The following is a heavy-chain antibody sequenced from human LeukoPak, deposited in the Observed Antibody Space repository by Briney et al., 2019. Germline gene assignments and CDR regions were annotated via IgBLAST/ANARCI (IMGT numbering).Heavy chain of an antibody. CDR1: GYTFTSYG. J-gene: IGHJ4*02. V-gene: IGHV1-18*01. CDR2: ISAYNGNT. Sequence: GASVKVSCKASGYTFTSYGISWVRQAPGQGLEWMGWISAYNGNTNYAQKLQGRVTMTTDTSTSTAYMELRSLRSDDTAVYYCARCSVVVPAAIKSKAGLDYWGQGTLVTVSS. D-gene: IGHD2-2*01. CDR3: ARCSVVVPAAIKSKAGLDY.